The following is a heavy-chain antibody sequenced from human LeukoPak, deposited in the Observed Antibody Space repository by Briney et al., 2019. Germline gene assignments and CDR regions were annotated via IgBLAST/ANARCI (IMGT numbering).Heavy chain of an antibody. D-gene: IGHD4-17*01. V-gene: IGHV5-10-1*01. Sequence: GESLKISCKGSGYSFTNYWISWVRQMPGKGLVWLGRIEPSDSYTKYSPSFEGYVTISVDKSISTALLQRNSLKASDSAMYYCATGASKVTTDFANYWGQGTQVAVSS. CDR1: GYSFTNYW. CDR3: ATGASKVTTDFANY. J-gene: IGHJ4*02. CDR2: IEPSDSYT.